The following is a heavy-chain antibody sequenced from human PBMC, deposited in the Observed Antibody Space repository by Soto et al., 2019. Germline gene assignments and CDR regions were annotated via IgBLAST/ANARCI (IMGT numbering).Heavy chain of an antibody. V-gene: IGHV1-2*02. CDR1: GYTFINYY. CDR3: ARGRGSSSNNFFDP. J-gene: IGHJ5*02. CDR2: INPNSGGT. Sequence: VASVKVSCKASGYTFINYYMHWVRQAPGQGLEWMGWINPNSGGTDYPQKFQGRVTMTRDTSISTSYMELSRLRDDDTAVYYCARGRGSSSNNFFDPWGQGTLVTVSS. D-gene: IGHD6-6*01.